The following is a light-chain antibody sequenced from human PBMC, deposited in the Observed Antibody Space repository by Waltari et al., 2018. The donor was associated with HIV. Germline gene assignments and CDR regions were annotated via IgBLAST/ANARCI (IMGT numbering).Light chain of an antibody. CDR1: KLGDQY. Sequence: SYELTQPPSVSVSPGQTASITCSGDKLGDQYACWYQQKPGQSPVLVIYQDSKRPSGVPERLSGSNSGNTATLTISGTQAVDEADYYCQAWDSNTPVFGGGTKLTVL. CDR2: QDS. J-gene: IGLJ2*01. CDR3: QAWDSNTPV. V-gene: IGLV3-1*01.